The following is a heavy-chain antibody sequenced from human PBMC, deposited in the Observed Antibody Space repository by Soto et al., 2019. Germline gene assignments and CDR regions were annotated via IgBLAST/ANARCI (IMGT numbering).Heavy chain of an antibody. D-gene: IGHD7-27*01. CDR1: GFTFSSYG. J-gene: IGHJ6*02. V-gene: IGHV3-30*18. Sequence: GGSLRLSCAASGFTFSSYGMHWVRQAPGKGLEWVAVISYDGSNKYYADSVKGRFTISRDNSKNTLYLQMNSLRAEDTAVYYCAKDFTPAQVPNLYYYYGMDVWGQGTTVTVSS. CDR3: AKDFTPAQVPNLYYYYGMDV. CDR2: ISYDGSNK.